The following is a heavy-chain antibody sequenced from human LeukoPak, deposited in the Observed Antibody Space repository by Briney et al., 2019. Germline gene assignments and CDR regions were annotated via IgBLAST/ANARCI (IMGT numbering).Heavy chain of an antibody. CDR2: INHSGST. CDR1: GGSFSGYY. D-gene: IGHD3-9*01. Sequence: SETLSLTCTVYGGSFSGYYWSWIRQPPGKGLEWIGEINHSGSTNYNPSLKSRVTISVDTSKNQFSLKLSSVTAADTAVYYCARRDYDILTDNYWGQGTLVTVSS. V-gene: IGHV4-34*01. J-gene: IGHJ4*02. CDR3: ARRDYDILTDNY.